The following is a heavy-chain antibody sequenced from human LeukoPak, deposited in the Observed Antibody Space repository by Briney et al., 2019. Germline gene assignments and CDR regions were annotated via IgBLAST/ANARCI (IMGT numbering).Heavy chain of an antibody. D-gene: IGHD6-19*01. Sequence: GGSLRLSCAASGFTFSSYEMNWVRQAPGKGLEWVSYISSSGSTIYYADSVKGRFTISRDNAKNTVSLQMNSLRAEDTAVYYCAGDKTTGGWYEFDYWGQGTLVTVSS. V-gene: IGHV3-48*03. J-gene: IGHJ4*02. CDR1: GFTFSSYE. CDR3: AGDKTTGGWYEFDY. CDR2: ISSSGSTI.